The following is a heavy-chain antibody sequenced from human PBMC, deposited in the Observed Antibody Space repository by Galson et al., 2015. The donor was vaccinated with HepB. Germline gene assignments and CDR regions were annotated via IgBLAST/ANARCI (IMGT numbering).Heavy chain of an antibody. V-gene: IGHV3-7*01. D-gene: IGHD4-23*01. J-gene: IGHJ4*02. CDR3: ARVPSGGQTMDY. Sequence: SLRLSCAASEFIFSNYWMSWVRQAPGKGLEWVANIKQDGSEKNYVDSVKGRFTISRDSARNSLYLQMNSLRAEDTALYYCARVPSGGQTMDYWGQGTLVTVSS. CDR2: IKQDGSEK. CDR1: EFIFSNYW.